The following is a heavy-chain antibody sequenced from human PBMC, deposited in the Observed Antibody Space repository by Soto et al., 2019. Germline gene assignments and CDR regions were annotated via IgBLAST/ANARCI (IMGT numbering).Heavy chain of an antibody. D-gene: IGHD3-22*01. Sequence: PGGSLRLSCAASGFTFSSYAMSWVRQAPGKGLEWVSAISGSGGSTYYADSVKGRFTISRDNSKNTLYLQMNSLRAEDTAVYYCAKDLYYDSSGYAIESDYWGQGTLVTVSS. CDR3: AKDLYYDSSGYAIESDY. CDR1: GFTFSSYA. CDR2: ISGSGGST. J-gene: IGHJ4*02. V-gene: IGHV3-23*01.